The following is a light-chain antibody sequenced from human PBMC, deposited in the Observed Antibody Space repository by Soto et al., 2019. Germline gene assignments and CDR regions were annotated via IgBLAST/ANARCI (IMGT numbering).Light chain of an antibody. CDR1: QSVSGN. CDR2: GAS. Sequence: DIVMTQSPATLSGSPGERATLTCRTSQSVSGNLAWYQQKPGQAPRLLIYGASITATGIPARFSGSGSGTEFSLTISSLQSEDFAVYYCHQYNNWPSSFGPGTKVQIK. J-gene: IGKJ3*01. CDR3: HQYNNWPSS. V-gene: IGKV3-15*01.